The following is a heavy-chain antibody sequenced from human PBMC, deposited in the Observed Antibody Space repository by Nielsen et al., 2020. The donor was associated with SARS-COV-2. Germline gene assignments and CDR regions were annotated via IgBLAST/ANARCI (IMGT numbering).Heavy chain of an antibody. V-gene: IGHV3-20*04. J-gene: IGHJ6*02. Sequence: GESLKISCAASAFTFDDYDMNWVRQAPGQGLEWVSGINWSGGSTGYADSVKGRFTISRDNAKNSLYLQMNSLRAEDTAVYYCASLGWARGVWGQGTTVTVSS. D-gene: IGHD6-19*01. CDR2: INWSGGST. CDR1: AFTFDDYD. CDR3: ASLGWARGV.